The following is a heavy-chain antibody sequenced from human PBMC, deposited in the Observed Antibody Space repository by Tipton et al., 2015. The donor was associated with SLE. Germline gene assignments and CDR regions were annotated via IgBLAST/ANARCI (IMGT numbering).Heavy chain of an antibody. Sequence: TLSLTCAVYGGSFSGYYWSWIRQPPGKGLEWIGHIYTSGSTNYNPSLKSRVTISVDTSKNQFSLKLSSVTAADTAVYYCARVRGTVTTDYYYGMDVWGQGTTVTVSS. V-gene: IGHV4-4*08. CDR3: ARVRGTVTTDYYYGMDV. CDR2: IYTSGST. J-gene: IGHJ6*02. D-gene: IGHD4-11*01. CDR1: GGSFSGYY.